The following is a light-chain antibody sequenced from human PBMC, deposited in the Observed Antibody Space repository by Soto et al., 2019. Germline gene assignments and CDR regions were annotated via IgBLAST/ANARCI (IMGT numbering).Light chain of an antibody. J-gene: IGKJ1*01. V-gene: IGKV3-20*01. Sequence: IVVTQSPCTLSLSQWERATLSCRASQSVSNNYLAWYQQKPGQAPRLLIYGASNRATGIPDRFSGSGSGTDFTLTISRLEPEDFAVYYCQQYGSSGTFGQGTKVDIK. CDR1: QSVSNNY. CDR2: GAS. CDR3: QQYGSSGT.